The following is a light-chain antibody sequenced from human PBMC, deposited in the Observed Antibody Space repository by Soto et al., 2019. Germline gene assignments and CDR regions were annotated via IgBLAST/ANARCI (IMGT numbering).Light chain of an antibody. J-gene: IGKJ2*01. CDR2: AAS. CDR1: QGISSY. V-gene: IGKV1-9*01. Sequence: DIQLTQSPSFLSASVGDRVTITCRASQGISSYLAWYQQKPGKAPKLLIYAASTLQSGVPSRFSGSGSGTEFTLTISILQPEDFATYYCQQQRTFGQGTKLEIK. CDR3: QQQRT.